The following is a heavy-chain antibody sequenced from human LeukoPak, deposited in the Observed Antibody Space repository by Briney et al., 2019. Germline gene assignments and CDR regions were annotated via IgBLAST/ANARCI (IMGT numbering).Heavy chain of an antibody. D-gene: IGHD6-13*01. J-gene: IGHJ6*03. Sequence: SETLSLTCAVYGGSFSGYYWSWIRQPPGKGLEWIGEINHSGSTNYNPSLKSRVTISVDTSKNQFSLKLSSVTAADTAVYYCAREYSSSWYEVYYYYYMDVWGKGTTVTISS. CDR1: GGSFSGYY. CDR3: AREYSSSWYEVYYYYYMDV. V-gene: IGHV4-34*01. CDR2: INHSGST.